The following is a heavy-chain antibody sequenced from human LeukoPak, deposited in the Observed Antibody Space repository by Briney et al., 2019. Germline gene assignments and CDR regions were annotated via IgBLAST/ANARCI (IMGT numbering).Heavy chain of an antibody. Sequence: GASVKVSCKASGYTFTSYDINWVRQATGQGLEWMGWMNSNSGNTGYAQKFQGRVTMTRNTSISTAYMELSSLRSEDTAVYYCARSKRAASKWERVLLWFGDLDYWGQGTLVTVSS. V-gene: IGHV1-8*01. J-gene: IGHJ4*02. D-gene: IGHD3-10*01. CDR3: ARSKRAASKWERVLLWFGDLDY. CDR1: GYTFTSYD. CDR2: MNSNSGNT.